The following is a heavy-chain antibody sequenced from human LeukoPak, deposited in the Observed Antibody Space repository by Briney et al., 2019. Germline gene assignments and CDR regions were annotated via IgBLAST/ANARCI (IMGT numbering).Heavy chain of an antibody. Sequence: SETLSLTCTVSGDSISGYYWSWVRQPPGEGLEWIAYIHSNGYTNYNPSRKSRVTIFSLKVTSVTAADTAMYYCTKREGPMSGSYDYFDPWGQGTLVTVS. J-gene: IGHJ5*02. D-gene: IGHD1-26*01. CDR1: GDSISGYY. V-gene: IGHV4-4*09. CDR3: TKREGPMSGSYDYFDP. CDR2: IHSNGYT.